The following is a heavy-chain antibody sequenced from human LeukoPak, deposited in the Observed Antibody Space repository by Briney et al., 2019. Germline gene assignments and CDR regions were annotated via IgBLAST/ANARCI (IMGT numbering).Heavy chain of an antibody. CDR1: GYTFTGYY. Sequence: ASVKVSCKAPGYTFTGYYMHWVRQAPGQGLEWMGWINPNSGGTNYAQKFQGWVTMTRDTSISTAYMELSRLRSDDTAVYYCARAANPYCSGGSCYSGSTYYYGMDVWGKGTTVTVSS. V-gene: IGHV1-2*04. CDR2: INPNSGGT. J-gene: IGHJ6*04. D-gene: IGHD2-15*01. CDR3: ARAANPYCSGGSCYSGSTYYYGMDV.